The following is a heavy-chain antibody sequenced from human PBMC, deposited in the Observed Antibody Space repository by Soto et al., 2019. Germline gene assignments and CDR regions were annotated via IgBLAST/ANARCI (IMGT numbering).Heavy chain of an antibody. D-gene: IGHD1-26*01. CDR3: ARLFIVGAPGSYYTGLDV. J-gene: IGHJ6*02. CDR1: GGSIGSKTSC. CDR2: FYYSEYT. Sequence: SETLSLTCTVSGGSIGSKTSCWGWIRQPPGKGLEWIGSFYYSEYTNYNPSLKSRVTIFVDTSKNQFSLKLSSVTAADTAVYYCARLFIVGAPGSYYTGLDVWGQGTTVTVSS. V-gene: IGHV4-39*07.